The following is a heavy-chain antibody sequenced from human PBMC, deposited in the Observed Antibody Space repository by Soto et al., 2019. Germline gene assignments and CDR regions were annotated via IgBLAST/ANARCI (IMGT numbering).Heavy chain of an antibody. Sequence: SETLSLTSTVSGGSISSYYWSWIRQPAGKGLEWIGRIYTSGSTNYNPSLKSRVTMSVDTSKNQFSLKLSSVTAADTAVYYCARDWLRYYYYGMDVWGQGTTVTVSS. D-gene: IGHD5-12*01. V-gene: IGHV4-4*07. J-gene: IGHJ6*02. CDR2: IYTSGST. CDR3: ARDWLRYYYYGMDV. CDR1: GGSISSYY.